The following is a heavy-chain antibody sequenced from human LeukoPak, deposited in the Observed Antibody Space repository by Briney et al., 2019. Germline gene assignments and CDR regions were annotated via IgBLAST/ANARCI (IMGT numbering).Heavy chain of an antibody. V-gene: IGHV3-21*01. Sequence: PGGSLRLSCAASGFTFSSYTMNWVRQAPGKGLEWVSSITSSSSYIYYADSVKGRFTISRDNAKNSLYLQMNSLRAEDTAVYYCASHVAAVGFDYWGQGTLVTVSS. J-gene: IGHJ4*02. CDR2: ITSSSSYI. CDR3: ASHVAAVGFDY. D-gene: IGHD6-19*01. CDR1: GFTFSSYT.